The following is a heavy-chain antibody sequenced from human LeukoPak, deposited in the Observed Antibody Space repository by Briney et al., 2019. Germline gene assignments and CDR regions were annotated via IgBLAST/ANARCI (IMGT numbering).Heavy chain of an antibody. CDR3: ARFDADFVDAFDI. Sequence: PSQTLSLTCTVSGGSISSGGYYWSWIRQHPGKGLEWIGYIYYSGSTYHNPSLKSRVTISVDTSKNQFSLKLSSVTAADTAVYYCARFDADFVDAFDIWGQGTMVTVSS. J-gene: IGHJ3*02. CDR2: IYYSGST. V-gene: IGHV4-31*03. D-gene: IGHD3-3*01. CDR1: GGSISSGGYY.